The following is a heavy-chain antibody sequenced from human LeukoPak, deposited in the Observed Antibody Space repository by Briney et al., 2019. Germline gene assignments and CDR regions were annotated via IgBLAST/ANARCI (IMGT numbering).Heavy chain of an antibody. J-gene: IGHJ4*02. CDR3: ARDLDSGYDLGY. V-gene: IGHV3-21*01. CDR1: GFTFSSYS. D-gene: IGHD5-12*01. Sequence: GGSLRLSCAASGFTFSSYSMNGVRQAPGKGLEWVSSISSSSSYIYYADSVKGRFTISRDNAKNSLYLQMNSLRAEDTAVYYCARDLDSGYDLGYWGQGTLVTVSS. CDR2: ISSSSSYI.